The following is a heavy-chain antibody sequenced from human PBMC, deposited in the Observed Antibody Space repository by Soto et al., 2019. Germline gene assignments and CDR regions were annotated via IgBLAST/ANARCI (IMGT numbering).Heavy chain of an antibody. CDR3: ARGDIIKTDIYYFDY. D-gene: IGHD3-10*01. V-gene: IGHV1-46*01. CDR2: INPGGGST. Sequence: QVQLVQSGAEVKKPGASVTVPCKASGYTFTRYYIHWVRQAPGQGLEWMGMINPGGGSTSYAQKFQGRLTMTRDTSTTTVYMELSSLTSEDTAVYYCARGDIIKTDIYYFDYWGQGTLVTVSS. J-gene: IGHJ4*02. CDR1: GYTFTRYY.